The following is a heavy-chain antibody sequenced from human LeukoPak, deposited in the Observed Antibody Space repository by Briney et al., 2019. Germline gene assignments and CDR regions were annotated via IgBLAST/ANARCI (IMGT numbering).Heavy chain of an antibody. J-gene: IGHJ4*02. D-gene: IGHD6-13*01. V-gene: IGHV3-30*04. Sequence: GGSLRRSCAASGFTFSSYAMHWVRQAPGKGLEWVAVISYDGSNKYYADSVKGRFTISRDNSKNTLYLQMNSLRAEDTAVYYCARGYSSSWSLGYWGQGTLVTVSS. CDR2: ISYDGSNK. CDR3: ARGYSSSWSLGY. CDR1: GFTFSSYA.